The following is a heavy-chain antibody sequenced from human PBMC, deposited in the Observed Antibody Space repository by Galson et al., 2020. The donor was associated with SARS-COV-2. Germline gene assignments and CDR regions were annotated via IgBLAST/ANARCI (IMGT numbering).Heavy chain of an antibody. Sequence: PSETLSLTCAVYGGSFSGYSRSWIRQPPGKGLEWIGDINSRGSTNYNPSCKSRATILVDTSKNHFSLKLSSVTAADTAVYYCAREENVFLVLTATRMCYFDYWGRGTLVTVSS. D-gene: IGHD2-21*02. CDR3: AREENVFLVLTATRMCYFDY. J-gene: IGHJ4*02. V-gene: IGHV4-34*01. CDR2: INSRGST. CDR1: GGSFSGYS.